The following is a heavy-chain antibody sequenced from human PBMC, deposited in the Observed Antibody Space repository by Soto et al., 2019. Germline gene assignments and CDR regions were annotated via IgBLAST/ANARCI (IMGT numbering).Heavy chain of an antibody. V-gene: IGHV1-18*01. CDR1: GYSFTSYG. J-gene: IGHJ6*02. CDR3: ARVSTKVTTYYYYYGMDV. CDR2: ISAYNGNT. Sequence: XSVKVSCKASGYSFTSYGISWGRQAPGQGLEWMGWISAYNGNTNYAQKLQGRVTMTTDTSTSTAYMELRSLRSDDTAVYYCARVSTKVTTYYYYYGMDVWGQGTTVTVSS. D-gene: IGHD4-17*01.